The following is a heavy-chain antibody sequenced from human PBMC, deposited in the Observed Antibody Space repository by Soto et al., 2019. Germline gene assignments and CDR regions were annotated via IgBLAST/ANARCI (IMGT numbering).Heavy chain of an antibody. CDR2: ISWSGGTL. D-gene: IGHD3-22*01. CDR1: GFTFDDYA. Sequence: EVQLVESGGGLVQPGRSLRLSCAASGFTFDDYAMHWVRQIPGKGLEWVSGISWSGGTLGYADSVKGRFTISRDNAKKSLFLLMNSLRPEDTALYYWAKERAPNYYDRSGYYFGGQGTLVTVSS. CDR3: AKERAPNYYDRSGYYF. J-gene: IGHJ4*02. V-gene: IGHV3-9*01.